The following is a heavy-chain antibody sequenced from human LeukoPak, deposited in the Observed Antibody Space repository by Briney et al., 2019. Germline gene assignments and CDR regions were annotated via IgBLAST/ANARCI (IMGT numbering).Heavy chain of an antibody. CDR2: IYYSGST. V-gene: IGHV4-59*01. D-gene: IGHD2-8*02. CDR3: AREHAGGAIDY. J-gene: IGHJ4*02. Sequence: PSETLSLTCTVSGGSISSYYWSWIRQPPGKGLEWIGYIYYSGSTNYNRSLKSRVTISVDTSKNQFSLKLSSVTAADSAVYYCAREHAGGAIDYWGQGTLVTVSS. CDR1: GGSISSYY.